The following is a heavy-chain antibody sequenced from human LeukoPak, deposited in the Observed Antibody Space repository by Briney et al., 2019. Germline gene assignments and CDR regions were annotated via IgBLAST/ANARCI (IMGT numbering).Heavy chain of an antibody. V-gene: IGHV5-51*01. CDR3: ARQPQLWTKEAFDI. CDR1: GYSFTNYW. D-gene: IGHD5-18*01. Sequence: GESLQISCKGSGYSFTNYWIGWVRQMPGKGLEWMGIIYAGDSDTRYSPSFQGQVTISADKSISTAYLQWSSLKASDTAMYFCARQPQLWTKEAFDIWGQGTMVTVSS. J-gene: IGHJ3*02. CDR2: IYAGDSDT.